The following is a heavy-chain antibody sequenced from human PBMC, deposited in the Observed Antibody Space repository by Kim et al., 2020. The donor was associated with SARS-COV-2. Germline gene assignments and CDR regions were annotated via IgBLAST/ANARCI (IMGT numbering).Heavy chain of an antibody. CDR1: GFTFSSYA. D-gene: IGHD2-15*01. CDR3: ARDGVYCSGGSCYSDYYGMDV. CDR2: ISYDGSNK. Sequence: GGSLRLSCAASGFTFSSYAMHWVRQAPGKGLEGVAVISYDGSNKYYADSVKGRFTISRDNSKNTLYLQMNSLRAEDTAVYYCARDGVYCSGGSCYSDYYGMDVWGRGTTVTVSS. J-gene: IGHJ6*02. V-gene: IGHV3-30*04.